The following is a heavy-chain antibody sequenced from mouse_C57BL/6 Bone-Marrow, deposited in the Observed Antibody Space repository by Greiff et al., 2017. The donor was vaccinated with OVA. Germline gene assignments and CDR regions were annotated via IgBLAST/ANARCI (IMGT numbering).Heavy chain of an antibody. CDR2: ISSGGSYT. J-gene: IGHJ4*01. Sequence: EVKLVESGGDLVKPGGSLKLSCAASGFTFSSYGMSWVRQTPDKRLEWVATISSGGSYTYYPDSVKGRFTISRDNAKNTLYLQMSSLKSEDTAMYYCARPRLGAMDYWGQGTSVTVSS. CDR3: ARPRLGAMDY. V-gene: IGHV5-6*02. CDR1: GFTFSSYG.